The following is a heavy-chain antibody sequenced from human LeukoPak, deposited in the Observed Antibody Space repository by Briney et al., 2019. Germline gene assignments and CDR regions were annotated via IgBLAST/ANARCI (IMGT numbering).Heavy chain of an antibody. D-gene: IGHD6-19*01. CDR3: ARVGPKQWPNSRGYFDY. CDR1: GGSISSYY. CDR2: IYYSGST. V-gene: IGHV4-59*01. Sequence: PSETLSLTCTVSGGSISSYYWSWIRQPTGKGLEWIGYIYYSGSTNYNPSLKSRVTISVDTSKNQFSLKLSSVTAADTAVYYCARVGPKQWPNSRGYFDYWGQGTLVTVSS. J-gene: IGHJ4*02.